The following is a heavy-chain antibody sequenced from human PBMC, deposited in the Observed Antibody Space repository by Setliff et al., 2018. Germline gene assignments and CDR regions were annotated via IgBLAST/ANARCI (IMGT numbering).Heavy chain of an antibody. CDR1: GGSISSYY. Sequence: PSETLSLTCTVSGGSISSYYWSWIRQPPWKGLEWIATIYYSGTTYYNPSLKSRVTISMDTSKNQFSLKLSSVTAADTAVYYCTRLFLFSGSEIYNYFDSWGQGIPVTVSS. J-gene: IGHJ4*02. D-gene: IGHD3-10*01. CDR3: TRLFLFSGSEIYNYFDS. CDR2: IYYSGTT. V-gene: IGHV4-59*04.